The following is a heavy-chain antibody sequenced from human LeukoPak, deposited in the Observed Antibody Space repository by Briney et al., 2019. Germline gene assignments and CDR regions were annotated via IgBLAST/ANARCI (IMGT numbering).Heavy chain of an antibody. CDR3: ARVGDYYDSSGYYLGPSLDY. Sequence: PSETLSLTCTVSGGSISSSSYYWGWIRQPPGKGLEWIGSIYYSGSTYYNPSLKSRVTISVDTSKNRFSLKLSSVTAADTAVYYCARVGDYYDSSGYYLGPSLDYWGQGTLVTVSS. CDR1: GGSISSSSYY. CDR2: IYYSGST. D-gene: IGHD3-22*01. J-gene: IGHJ4*02. V-gene: IGHV4-39*07.